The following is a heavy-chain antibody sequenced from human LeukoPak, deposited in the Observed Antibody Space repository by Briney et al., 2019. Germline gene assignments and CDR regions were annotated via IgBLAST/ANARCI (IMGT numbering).Heavy chain of an antibody. CDR1: GYTFTSYD. J-gene: IGHJ4*02. Sequence: ASVKVSCKASGYTFTSYDINWVRQATGQGLEWMGWMNPNSGNTGYAQKFQGRVTMTRNTSIGTAYMELSSLRSEDTAVYYCARVGRHRAAALYYFDYWGQGTLVTVSS. CDR3: ARVGRHRAAALYYFDY. V-gene: IGHV1-8*01. CDR2: MNPNSGNT. D-gene: IGHD6-13*01.